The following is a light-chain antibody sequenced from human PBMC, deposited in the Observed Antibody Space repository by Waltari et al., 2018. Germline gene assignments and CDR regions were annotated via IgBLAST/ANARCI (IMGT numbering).Light chain of an antibody. CDR2: GNS. Sequence: QSVLTQQPPVSGAPGQRVTITCPGSSANSGEGHDVHWYQPLPGPAPKPLIYGNSNRPSGGPARFSGSKSGTSASLAITGLQAEDEADYYCQSYDSSLSGYVFGTGTKVTVL. J-gene: IGLJ1*01. CDR3: QSYDSSLSGYV. V-gene: IGLV1-40*01. CDR1: SANSGEGHD.